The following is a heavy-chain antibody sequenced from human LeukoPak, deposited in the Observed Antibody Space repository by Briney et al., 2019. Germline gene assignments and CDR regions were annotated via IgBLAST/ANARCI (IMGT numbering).Heavy chain of an antibody. CDR3: ARLLELADYFDY. V-gene: IGHV3-30*04. J-gene: IGHJ4*02. CDR2: ISYDGSNK. Sequence: GRSLRLSCAASGFTFSSYAMHWVRQAPGKGLEWVAVISYDGSNKYYADSVKGRFTISRDNSKNTLYLQMNSLRAEDTAVYYCARLLELADYFDYWGQGTLVTVSS. CDR1: GFTFSSYA. D-gene: IGHD1-7*01.